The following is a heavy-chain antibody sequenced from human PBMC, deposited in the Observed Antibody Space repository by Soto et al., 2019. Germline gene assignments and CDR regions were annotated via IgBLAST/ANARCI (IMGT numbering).Heavy chain of an antibody. D-gene: IGHD4-17*01. CDR3: ARDHDYCDYALDY. V-gene: IGHV1-3*01. CDR1: GYTFTSYA. CDR2: INAGNGNT. J-gene: IGHJ4*02. Sequence: APVKVSCKASGYTFTSYAMHWARQAPGQRLEWMGWINAGNGNTKYSQKFQGRVTITRDTSASTAYMELSSLRSEDTAVYYCARDHDYCDYALDYWGQVTLFTGSS.